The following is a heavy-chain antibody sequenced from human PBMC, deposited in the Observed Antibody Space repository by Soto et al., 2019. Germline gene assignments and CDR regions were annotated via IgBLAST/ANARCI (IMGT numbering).Heavy chain of an antibody. CDR3: ARSAIFGVVPPYYYYMDV. V-gene: IGHV1-3*01. Sequence: ASVKVSCKASGYTFTSYAMHWVRQAPGQRLEWMGWINAGNGNTKYSQKLQGRVTITRDTSASTAYMELSSLRSEDTAVYYCARSAIFGVVPPYYYYMDVWGKGTTVTVSS. CDR1: GYTFTSYA. CDR2: INAGNGNT. J-gene: IGHJ6*03. D-gene: IGHD3-3*01.